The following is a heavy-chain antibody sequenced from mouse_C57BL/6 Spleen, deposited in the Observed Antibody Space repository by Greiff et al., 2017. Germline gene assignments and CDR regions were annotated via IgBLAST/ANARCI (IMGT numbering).Heavy chain of an antibody. Sequence: EVQLVESGPELVKPGASVKISCKASGYSFTGYYMNWVKQSPEKSLEWIGEINPSTGGTTYNQKFKAKATLTVDKSSSTAYMHLKSLTSEDSAVYYCAREDDTTGYAMDYWGQGTSVTVSS. J-gene: IGHJ4*01. CDR3: AREDDTTGYAMDY. D-gene: IGHD1-1*01. CDR1: GYSFTGYY. CDR2: INPSTGGT. V-gene: IGHV1-42*01.